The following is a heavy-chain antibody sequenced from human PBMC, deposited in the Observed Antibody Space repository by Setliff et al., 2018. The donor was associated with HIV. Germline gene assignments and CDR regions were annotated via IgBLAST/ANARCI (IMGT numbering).Heavy chain of an antibody. V-gene: IGHV1-3*03. CDR2: INAGNGNT. CDR3: ARGFYDSNGYYSYFDH. D-gene: IGHD3-22*01. J-gene: IGHJ4*02. Sequence: KVSCKASGYTFTSYVMHWVRQAPGQRLEWMGWINAGNGNTKYSQEFQGRVTITRDTSASTAYMELSSLRSEDMAVYYCARGFYDSNGYYSYFDHWGQGTLVTVSS. CDR1: GYTFTSYV.